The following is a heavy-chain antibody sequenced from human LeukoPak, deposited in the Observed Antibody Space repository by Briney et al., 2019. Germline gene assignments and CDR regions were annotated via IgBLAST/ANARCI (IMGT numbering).Heavy chain of an antibody. J-gene: IGHJ3*02. CDR3: ATKSNLVVAPPAERGPFDI. Sequence: PGGSLRLSCAASGFTFIRIAMSRVRQAPGKGLEWVSAITDSGGNSYYADSVKGRFTISRDNSKNTLYLQMNSLRAEDTAVYYCATKSNLVVAPPAERGPFDIWGQGTMVAVSS. V-gene: IGHV3-23*01. CDR2: ITDSGGNS. CDR1: GFTFIRIA. D-gene: IGHD2-2*01.